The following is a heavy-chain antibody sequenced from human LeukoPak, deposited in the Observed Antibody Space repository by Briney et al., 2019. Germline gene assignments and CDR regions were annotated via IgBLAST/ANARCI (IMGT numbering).Heavy chain of an antibody. CDR3: AKDKVIAAAGYYFDY. CDR2: ISGSGGST. V-gene: IGHV3-23*01. D-gene: IGHD6-13*01. J-gene: IGHJ4*02. Sequence: GGSLRLSCAASGFTFSSYVMSWVRQAPGKGLEWVSAISGSGGSTYYADSVKGRFTISRDNSKNTLYLQMNSLRAEDTAVYYCAKDKVIAAAGYYFDYWGQGILVTVSS. CDR1: GFTFSSYV.